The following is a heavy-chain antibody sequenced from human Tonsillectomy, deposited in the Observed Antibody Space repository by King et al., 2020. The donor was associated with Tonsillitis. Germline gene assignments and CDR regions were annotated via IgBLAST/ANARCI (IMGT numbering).Heavy chain of an antibody. CDR3: AKDSSGGGDY. D-gene: IGHD2-15*01. J-gene: IGHJ4*02. CDR2: IRYDGSNK. CDR1: GFTFSSYG. V-gene: IGHV3-30*02. Sequence: QLVESGGGVVQPGGSLRLSCAASGFTFSSYGMHWVRQAPGKGLEWVAFIRYDGSNKYYADSMKGRFTISRDNSKNTVYLQMNSLRAEDTAVYYCAKDSSGGGDYWGQGTLVTVSS.